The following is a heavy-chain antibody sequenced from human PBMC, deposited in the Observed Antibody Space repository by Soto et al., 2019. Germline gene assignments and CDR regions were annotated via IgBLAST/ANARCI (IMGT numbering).Heavy chain of an antibody. V-gene: IGHV3-23*01. Sequence: LRLSCAASGFTFSSYAISWVRQAPGKGLEWVSAISGSGGSTYYADSVKGRFTISRDNSKNTLYLQMNSLRAEDTAVYYCAKDGGTGSYFDYWGQGALVTVSS. CDR2: ISGSGGST. D-gene: IGHD1-26*01. CDR1: GFTFSSYA. CDR3: AKDGGTGSYFDY. J-gene: IGHJ4*02.